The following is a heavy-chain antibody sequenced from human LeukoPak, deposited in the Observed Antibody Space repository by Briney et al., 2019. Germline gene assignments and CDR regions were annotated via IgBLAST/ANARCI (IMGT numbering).Heavy chain of an antibody. Sequence: ASVKVSCKASGYSFTGYFMHWVRQAPGQGLEWMGWINPNNGGTNFAQKFQYRITLTRDTSISTAYMQLRALTSDDTAMYYCARDPTGDMPAFDIWGRGTMVAVSS. V-gene: IGHV1-2*02. CDR3: ARDPTGDMPAFDI. CDR2: INPNNGGT. J-gene: IGHJ3*02. D-gene: IGHD7-27*01. CDR1: GYSFTGYF.